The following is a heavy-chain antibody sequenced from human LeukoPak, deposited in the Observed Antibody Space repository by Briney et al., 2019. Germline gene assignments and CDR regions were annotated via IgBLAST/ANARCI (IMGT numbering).Heavy chain of an antibody. V-gene: IGHV1-69*13. Sequence: SVKVSCKASGGTFSSYAISWVRQAPGQGLEWMGGIIPIFGTANYAQKFQGRVTITADESTSTAYTELSSLRSEDTAVYYCASGALGYYDFRGFDPWGQGTLVTVSS. CDR3: ASGALGYYDFRGFDP. D-gene: IGHD3-3*01. CDR1: GGTFSSYA. CDR2: IIPIFGTA. J-gene: IGHJ5*02.